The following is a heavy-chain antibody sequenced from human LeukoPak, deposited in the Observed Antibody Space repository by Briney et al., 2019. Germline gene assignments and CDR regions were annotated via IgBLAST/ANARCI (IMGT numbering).Heavy chain of an antibody. CDR1: GFSFRSYK. J-gene: IGHJ4*02. D-gene: IGHD3-3*01. CDR3: VAGGDY. V-gene: IGHV3-48*03. CDR2: IINSGSTT. Sequence: GGSLRLSCAASGFSFRSYKMNWVRQAQGKGLEWISHIINSGSTTYYADSVKGRFTISRDNVKNSLYLQMNSLRAEDTAVYYGVAGGDYWGQGTLVTVSS.